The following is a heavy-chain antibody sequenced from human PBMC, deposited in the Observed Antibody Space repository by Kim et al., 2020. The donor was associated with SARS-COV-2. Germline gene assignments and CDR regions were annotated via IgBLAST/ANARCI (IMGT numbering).Heavy chain of an antibody. Sequence: GGSLRLSCAASGFTFSDHYMDWVRQAPGKGLEWVARSRNRRNSYTTEYAASVKGRFTISRDDSQNSLYLQMNSLETEDTAVYYCASSHANSDWRTLGYWGQGTLVTVSS. V-gene: IGHV3-72*01. CDR2: SRNRRNSYTT. CDR1: GFTFSDHY. D-gene: IGHD2-21*02. CDR3: ASSHANSDWRTLGY. J-gene: IGHJ4*02.